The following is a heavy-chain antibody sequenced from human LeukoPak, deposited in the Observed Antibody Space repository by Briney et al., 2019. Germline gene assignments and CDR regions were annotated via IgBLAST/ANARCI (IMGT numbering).Heavy chain of an antibody. CDR2: INPNSGGT. V-gene: IGHV1-2*02. Sequence: ASVKVSCKASGYTFTGYYMHWMRQAPGQGLEWMGWINPNSGGTNYAQKFQGRVTMTRDTSISTAYMELSRLRSDDTAVYYCATFLETTHTMDVWGKGTTVTVSS. D-gene: IGHD1-1*01. CDR3: ATFLETTHTMDV. J-gene: IGHJ6*04. CDR1: GYTFTGYY.